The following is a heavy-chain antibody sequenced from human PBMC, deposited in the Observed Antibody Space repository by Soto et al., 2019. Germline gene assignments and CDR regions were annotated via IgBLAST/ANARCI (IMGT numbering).Heavy chain of an antibody. CDR1: RFFFGTYS. V-gene: IGHV3-21*06. J-gene: IGHJ4*02. Sequence: GGTLRFSCGTSRFFFGTYSMNWVRQAPGKGLEWVSSISSDGSHIYYADSLRGRITISRDNAKNSLFLQMNDLKAEDSAVYFCSRDDSPEYGFFCGQGT. D-gene: IGHD2-2*01. CDR2: ISSDGSHI. CDR3: SRDDSPEYGFF.